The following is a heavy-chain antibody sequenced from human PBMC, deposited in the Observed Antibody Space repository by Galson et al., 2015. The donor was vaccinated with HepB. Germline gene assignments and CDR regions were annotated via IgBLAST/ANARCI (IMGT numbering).Heavy chain of an antibody. Sequence: SLRLSCAASGFSFSSYWMSWVRQAPGKGLEWVANIKQDGTEKYYVDSVKGRFTISRDNAKNSLYLQMNSLRAEDTALYYCARDYDPSARPLWFFGLWGRGTLVTVFS. J-gene: IGHJ2*01. CDR2: IKQDGTEK. CDR1: GFSFSSYW. D-gene: IGHD3-3*01. CDR3: ARDYDPSARPLWFFGL. V-gene: IGHV3-7*01.